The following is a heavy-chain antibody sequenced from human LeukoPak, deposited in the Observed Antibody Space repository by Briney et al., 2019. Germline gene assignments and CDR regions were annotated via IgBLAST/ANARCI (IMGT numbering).Heavy chain of an antibody. CDR2: IYYSGST. CDR1: GGSISSSSYY. CDR3: AREKVSAGLDP. J-gene: IGHJ5*02. Sequence: PSETLSLTCTVSGGSISSSSYYWGWIRQPPGKGLEWIGSIYYSGSTYYNPSLKSRVTISVDTSKNQFSLKLSSVTAADTAVYYCAREKVSAGLDPWGQGTLVTVSS. D-gene: IGHD3-10*01. V-gene: IGHV4-39*07.